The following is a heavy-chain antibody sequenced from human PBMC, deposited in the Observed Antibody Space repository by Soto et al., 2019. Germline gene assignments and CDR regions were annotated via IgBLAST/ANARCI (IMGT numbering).Heavy chain of an antibody. CDR3: ARMGDVPYYDYGLDV. V-gene: IGHV1-18*01. J-gene: IGHJ6*02. CDR2: ISGYNANT. CDR1: GYSFTRYG. D-gene: IGHD3-16*01. Sequence: QVQLVQSGAEVKKPGASVKGSCKASGYSFTRYGISWVRQAPGQGLEWMGWISGYNANTNYPENLQGRVTMTTDTSRSRAYMEVRNLLSDDTAVYYCARMGDVPYYDYGLDVWGQGPKVTVS.